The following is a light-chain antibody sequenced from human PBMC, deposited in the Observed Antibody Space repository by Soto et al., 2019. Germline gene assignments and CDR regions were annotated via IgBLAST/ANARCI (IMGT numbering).Light chain of an antibody. V-gene: IGLV8-61*01. CDR1: SGSVSTNYY. J-gene: IGLJ3*02. Sequence: QTVVTQEPSFSVSPGGTVTLTCGLSSGSVSTNYYPSWYQQTPGQAPRTLIYSTNTRSSGVLDRFSGSILGNKAALTITGAQADDESDYYCVLYMGSGIWVFGGGTQLTVL. CDR2: STN. CDR3: VLYMGSGIWV.